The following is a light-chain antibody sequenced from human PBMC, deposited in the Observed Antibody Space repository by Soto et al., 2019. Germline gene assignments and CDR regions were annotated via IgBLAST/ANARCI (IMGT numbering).Light chain of an antibody. Sequence: EIVMTQSPATLSVSPGERATLSCRASQSVSSNLGWYQQKPGQAPRLLIYGASTMATGIPARFSGSGSGTEFPLTNSRMQSQDFAVYYCQQYNNWPPWTFGQGTKVEIK. CDR3: QQYNNWPPWT. CDR1: QSVSSN. CDR2: GAS. V-gene: IGKV3-15*01. J-gene: IGKJ1*01.